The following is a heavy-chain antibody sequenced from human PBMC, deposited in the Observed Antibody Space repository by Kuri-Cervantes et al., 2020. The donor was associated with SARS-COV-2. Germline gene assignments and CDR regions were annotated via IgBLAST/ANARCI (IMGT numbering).Heavy chain of an antibody. D-gene: IGHD2-21*01. CDR2: IYHSGST. CDR1: GGSISSSSYY. J-gene: IGHJ4*02. CDR3: ARRFRGPFDY. Sequence: SETLSLTCTVSGGSISSSSYYWGWIRQPPGKGLEWIGSIYHSGSTYYNPSLKSRVTISVDTSKNQFSLKLSSVTAADTAVYYCARRFRGPFDYWGQGTLVTVSS. V-gene: IGHV4-39*07.